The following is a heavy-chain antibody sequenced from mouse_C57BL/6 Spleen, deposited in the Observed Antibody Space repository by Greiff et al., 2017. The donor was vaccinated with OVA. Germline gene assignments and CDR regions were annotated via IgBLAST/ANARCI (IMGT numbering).Heavy chain of an antibody. Sequence: QLQQPGAELVMPGASVKLSCKASGYTFTSYWMHWVKQRPGQGLEWIGEIDPSDSYTNYNQKFKGKSTLTVAKSSSTAYMQLSSLTSEDSAVYYCARLETSLAVWGTGTTVTVSS. CDR1: GYTFTSYW. V-gene: IGHV1-69*01. J-gene: IGHJ1*03. CDR2: IDPSDSYT. CDR3: ARLETSLAV.